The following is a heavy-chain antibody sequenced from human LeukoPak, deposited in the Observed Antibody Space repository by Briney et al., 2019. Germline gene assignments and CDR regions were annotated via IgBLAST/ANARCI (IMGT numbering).Heavy chain of an antibody. Sequence: GGSLRLSCAASGFTFSSYWMSWVRQAPGKGLEWVANIKQDGSEKYYVDSVKGRFTISRDNAKNSLYLQMNSLRAEDTAVYYCARDDFWSGYPAYYYYYMDVWGKATTVTVSS. CDR2: IKQDGSEK. V-gene: IGHV3-7*01. CDR1: GFTFSSYW. J-gene: IGHJ6*03. CDR3: ARDDFWSGYPAYYYYYMDV. D-gene: IGHD3-3*01.